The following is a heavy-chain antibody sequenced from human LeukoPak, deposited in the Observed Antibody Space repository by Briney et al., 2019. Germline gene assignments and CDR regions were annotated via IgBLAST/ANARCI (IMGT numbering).Heavy chain of an antibody. V-gene: IGHV3-21*01. D-gene: IGHD1-14*01. CDR3: ASRRNPDYYYYYGMDV. Sequence: GSLRLSCAASGFTFSSYSMNWVRQAPGKGLEWVSSISSSSSYIYYADSVKGRFTISRDNAKNSLYLQMNSLRAEDTAVYYCASRRNPDYYYYYGMDVWGQGTTVTVSS. CDR2: ISSSSSYI. J-gene: IGHJ6*02. CDR1: GFTFSSYS.